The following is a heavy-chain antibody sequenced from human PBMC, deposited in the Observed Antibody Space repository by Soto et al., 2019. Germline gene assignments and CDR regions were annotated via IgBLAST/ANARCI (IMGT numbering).Heavy chain of an antibody. D-gene: IGHD2-15*01. CDR3: ASLGYCSGGSCPKNFDY. CDR1: GFTFSSYG. V-gene: IGHV3-30*03. CDR2: ISYDGSNK. J-gene: IGHJ4*02. Sequence: GGSLRLSCAASGFTFSSYGMHWVRQAPGKGLEWVAVISYDGSNKYYADSVKGRFTISRDNSKNTLYLQMNSLRAEDTAVYYCASLGYCSGGSCPKNFDYWGQGTLVTVSS.